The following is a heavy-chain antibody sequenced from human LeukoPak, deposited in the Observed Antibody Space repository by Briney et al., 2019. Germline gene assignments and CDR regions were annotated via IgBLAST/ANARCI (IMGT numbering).Heavy chain of an antibody. Sequence: GGSLRLSCAASGFTFSSYEMNWVRQAPGKGLEWVSYISSSGSTIYYADSVKGRFTISRDNAKNSLYLQMNSLRAEDTAVYYCAELGIAMIGGVWGKGTTVNISS. V-gene: IGHV3-48*03. CDR1: GFTFSSYE. CDR3: AELGIAMIGGV. CDR2: ISSSGSTI. D-gene: IGHD3-10*02. J-gene: IGHJ6*04.